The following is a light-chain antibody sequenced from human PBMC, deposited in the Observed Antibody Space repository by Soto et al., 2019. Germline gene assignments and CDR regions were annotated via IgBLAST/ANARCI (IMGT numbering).Light chain of an antibody. V-gene: IGKV1-39*01. Sequence: DIEMTQSPSSLSASMGETVTITCRASQSISRYLNWYQQKPGKAPTLLISAASSLERGVPLRFSGGGSGTEFTLTISSLQPEDFATYYCQQNYRNTPWTFGQGTKVDIK. J-gene: IGKJ1*01. CDR3: QQNYRNTPWT. CDR1: QSISRY. CDR2: AAS.